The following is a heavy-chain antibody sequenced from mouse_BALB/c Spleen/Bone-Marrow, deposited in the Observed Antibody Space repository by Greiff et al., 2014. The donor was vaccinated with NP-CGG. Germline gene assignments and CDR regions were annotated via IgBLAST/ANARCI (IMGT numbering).Heavy chain of an antibody. J-gene: IGHJ3*01. CDR2: IDPANGNT. Sequence: CGAELVKPGASVKLSCTASGFNIKDTYMHWVKQRPEQGLEWIGRIDPANGNTKYDPKFQGKATITADTSSNTAYLQLSSLTSEDTAVYYCATYYRYDRRFAYWGQGTLVTVSA. CDR1: GFNIKDTY. CDR3: ATYYRYDRRFAY. V-gene: IGHV14-3*02. D-gene: IGHD2-14*01.